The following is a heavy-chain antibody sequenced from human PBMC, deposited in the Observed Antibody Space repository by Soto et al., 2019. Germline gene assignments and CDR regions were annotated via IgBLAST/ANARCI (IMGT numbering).Heavy chain of an antibody. CDR2: IYYSGNT. V-gene: IGHV4-59*01. CDR1: GGSISTYY. J-gene: IGHJ3*01. CDR3: AREVLGYCSGGSCYRAFDV. D-gene: IGHD2-15*01. Sequence: PSETLSLTCTVSGGSISTYYWNWFRQPPGKGLEWIGYIYYSGNTHYNPSLKSRVTISVHTSKDQFSLKLNSVTAADTAVYYCAREVLGYCSGGSCYRAFDVWGQGTMVTVSS.